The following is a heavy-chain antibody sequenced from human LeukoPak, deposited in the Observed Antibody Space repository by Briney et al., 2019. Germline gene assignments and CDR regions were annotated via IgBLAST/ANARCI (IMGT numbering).Heavy chain of an antibody. D-gene: IGHD6-19*01. J-gene: IGHJ6*03. Sequence: ETLSLTCAVSGGSISSSNWWSWVRQPPGKGLEWVSAISGSGGSTYYADSVKGRFTISRDNSKNTLYLQMNSLRAEDTAVYYCAKDTSGWPTWYYYYMDVWGKGTTVTVSS. CDR3: AKDTSGWPTWYYYYMDV. CDR2: ISGSGGST. CDR1: GGSISSSN. V-gene: IGHV3-23*01.